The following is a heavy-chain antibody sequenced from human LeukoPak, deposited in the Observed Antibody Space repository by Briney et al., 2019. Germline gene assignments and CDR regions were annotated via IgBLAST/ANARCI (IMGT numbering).Heavy chain of an antibody. V-gene: IGHV3-23*01. CDR3: ARDFHRRYYDSSGYNAFDI. CDR2: VSGSGDRT. CDR1: GFTFSTYA. D-gene: IGHD3-22*01. Sequence: PGGSLRLSCAASGFTFSTYAMNWVRQAPGKGLEWVSAVSGSGDRTYYADSVKGRFTISRDNSKNTLYLQMNSLRAEDTAVYYCARDFHRRYYDSSGYNAFDIWGQGTMVTVSS. J-gene: IGHJ3*02.